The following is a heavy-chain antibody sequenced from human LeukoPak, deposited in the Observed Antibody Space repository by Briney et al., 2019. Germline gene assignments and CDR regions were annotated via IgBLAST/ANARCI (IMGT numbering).Heavy chain of an antibody. J-gene: IGHJ4*02. CDR1: GFTFSTSW. CDR2: INSDGTTI. D-gene: IGHD2/OR15-2a*01. CDR3: ARAGYYRFDY. Sequence: GGSLRLSCAASGFTFSTSWMHWVRHAPGRGLVWGSRINSDGTTIDYADSVKGRFTISRDNAKNTLYLQMNSLRDEDTAVYYCARAGYYRFDYWGQGTLVTVSS. V-gene: IGHV3-74*01.